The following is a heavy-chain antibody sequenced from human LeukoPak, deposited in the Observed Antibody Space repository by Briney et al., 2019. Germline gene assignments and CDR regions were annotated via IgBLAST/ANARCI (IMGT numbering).Heavy chain of an antibody. D-gene: IGHD6-6*01. J-gene: IGHJ6*03. CDR3: ARVAARPHYYYMDV. Sequence: HPGGSLRLSCSASGFTFSTYSLTWVRQAPGKGPEWVSYISNSSSPTYYSYSVKGRFTISRDNEKNSLYLQMNSLRDEDTAVYYCARVAARPHYYYMDVGGKGTTVIVSS. V-gene: IGHV3-48*02. CDR1: GFTFSTYS. CDR2: ISNSSSPT.